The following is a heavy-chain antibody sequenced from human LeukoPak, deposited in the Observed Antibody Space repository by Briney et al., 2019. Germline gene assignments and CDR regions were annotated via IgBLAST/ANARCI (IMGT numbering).Heavy chain of an antibody. CDR2: ICWNSGSI. D-gene: IGHD3-22*01. CDR1: GFTFDDYA. J-gene: IGHJ4*02. V-gene: IGHV3-9*01. CDR3: AKDYGPGASRFYYYDSSGYWYFDY. Sequence: SLRLSCAASGFTFDDYAMHWVRQAPGKGLEWVSGICWNSGSIGYADSVKGRFTLSRDNDKNSLYLQIHSLRAEDTALYYCAKDYGPGASRFYYYDSSGYWYFDYWGQGTLVTVSS.